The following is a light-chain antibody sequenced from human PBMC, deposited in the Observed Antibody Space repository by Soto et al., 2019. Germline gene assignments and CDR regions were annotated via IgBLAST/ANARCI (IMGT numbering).Light chain of an antibody. Sequence: QSVLTQPPSASGTPGQTVTVSCSGATYNIGIGYVYWYQHLPGTAPKLLIFKTSQRPSGVPDRFSGSKSGTSASLAISGLRSEDEAEYYCTSYSRYRVLVFGGGTQLTVL. CDR1: TYNIGIGY. J-gene: IGLJ3*02. CDR3: TSYSRYRVLV. CDR2: KTS. V-gene: IGLV1-47*01.